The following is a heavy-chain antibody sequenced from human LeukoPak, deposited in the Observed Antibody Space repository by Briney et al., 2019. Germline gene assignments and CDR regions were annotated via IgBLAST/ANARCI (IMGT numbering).Heavy chain of an antibody. CDR3: ARDAGQLWLVY. J-gene: IGHJ4*02. D-gene: IGHD5-18*01. CDR1: GGTFSSYA. CDR2: IIPIFGTA. V-gene: IGHV1-69*01. Sequence: SVNVSCKASGGTFSSYAIGWVRQAPGQGLEWMGGIIPIFGTANYAQTFQRRVTITADESTSTAYMELSSLRSEDTAVYYCARDAGQLWLVYWGQGTLVTVSS.